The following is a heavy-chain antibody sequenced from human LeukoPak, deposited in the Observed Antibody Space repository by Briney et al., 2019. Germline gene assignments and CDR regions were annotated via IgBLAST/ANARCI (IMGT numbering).Heavy chain of an antibody. CDR1: GVTFSSYA. CDR2: IIPIFGIA. CDR3: ARSPYLTY. D-gene: IGHD3-9*01. Sequence: ASVKVSCKASGVTFSSYAISWVRQAPGQGLEWMGRIIPIFGIANYAQKFQGRVTITAYKSTSTAYMELSSLRSEDTAVYYCARSPYLTYWGQGTLVTVSS. V-gene: IGHV1-69*04. J-gene: IGHJ4*02.